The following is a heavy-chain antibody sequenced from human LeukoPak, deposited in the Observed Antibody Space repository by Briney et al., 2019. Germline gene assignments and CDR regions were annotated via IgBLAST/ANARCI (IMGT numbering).Heavy chain of an antibody. Sequence: SETLSLTCAVYGGSSSGYYWSWIRQPPGKGLEWIGEINHSGSTNYNPSLKSRVTISVDTSKNQFSLKLSSVTAADTAVYYCARVTYGDYDYYYYGMDVWGQGTTVTVSS. V-gene: IGHV4-34*01. CDR2: INHSGST. J-gene: IGHJ6*02. D-gene: IGHD4-17*01. CDR1: GGSSSGYY. CDR3: ARVTYGDYDYYYYGMDV.